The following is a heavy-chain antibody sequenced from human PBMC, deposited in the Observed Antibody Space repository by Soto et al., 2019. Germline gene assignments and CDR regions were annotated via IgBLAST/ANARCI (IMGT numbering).Heavy chain of an antibody. CDR2: IYSGETT. CDR1: GFNVNSDY. D-gene: IGHD3-16*02. J-gene: IGHJ4*02. V-gene: IGHV3-53*01. Sequence: EVQLVESGGGLIHPGGSLRLSCAASGFNVNSDYMNWVRQTPGKGLEWVASIYSGETTYYADSVRGRFTVFSDKSMYTLYFQLSCLRMAVTAVYYCTRDGRGLGRLSLFEYWGQGVLVTVSS. CDR3: TRDGRGLGRLSLFEY.